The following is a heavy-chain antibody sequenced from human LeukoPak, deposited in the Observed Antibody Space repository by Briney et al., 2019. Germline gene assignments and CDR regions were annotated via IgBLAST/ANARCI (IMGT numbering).Heavy chain of an antibody. D-gene: IGHD2-2*02. CDR2: IKQDGSEK. CDR3: ARERGGFCSCTTCYKAFDI. Sequence: GGSLRLSCAASGFTFSSYWMSWVRQAPGKGLEWLANIKQDGSEKYYVGSVKGRFTISRDNDKNSLDLQMTSLRAEDTAVYYCARERGGFCSCTTCYKAFDIWGQGTMVTVSS. V-gene: IGHV3-7*01. CDR1: GFTFSSYW. J-gene: IGHJ3*02.